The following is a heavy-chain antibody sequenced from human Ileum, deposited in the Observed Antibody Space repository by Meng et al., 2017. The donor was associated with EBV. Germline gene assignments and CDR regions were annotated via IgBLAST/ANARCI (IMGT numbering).Heavy chain of an antibody. Sequence: QGQLHQWGAGLLKPSEALSLTCAVYGGSFTDYYWTWICQPPGKGLEWIGEINPSEGTNYNPSLKSRVTISVDTSKNQFSLKMNSLTAADTAIYYCARRGSYGGGCDYWGQGTLVTVSS. D-gene: IGHD1-26*01. CDR1: GGSFTDYY. V-gene: IGHV4-34*01. CDR3: ARRGSYGGGCDY. CDR2: INPSEGT. J-gene: IGHJ4*02.